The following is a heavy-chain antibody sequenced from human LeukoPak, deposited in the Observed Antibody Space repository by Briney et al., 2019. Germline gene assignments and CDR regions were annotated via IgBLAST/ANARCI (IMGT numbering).Heavy chain of an antibody. V-gene: IGHV1-69-2*01. J-gene: IGHJ6*03. CDR3: ATDSSGYYYYYYYMDV. CDR2: VDPEDGET. D-gene: IGHD3-22*01. CDR1: GYTFTDYY. Sequence: ASVKVSCKVSGYTFTDYYMHWVQQAPGKGREWMGLVDPEDGETIYAEKFQGRVAITSDTSRDRAYRELSSLRSEATAVYYCATDSSGYYYYYYYMDVWGKGTTVTVSS.